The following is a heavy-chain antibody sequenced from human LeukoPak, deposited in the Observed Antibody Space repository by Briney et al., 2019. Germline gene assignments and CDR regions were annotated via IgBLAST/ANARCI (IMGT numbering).Heavy chain of an antibody. Sequence: GRSLRLSCAASGFTFSSYAMHWVRQAPGKGLEWVAVLSYDGGNKYYADSVKGRFTISRDNSKNTLYLQMNSLRAEDTAVYYCARDRTLIGGSCLGYWGQGTLVTVSS. D-gene: IGHD2-15*01. CDR3: ARDRTLIGGSCLGY. CDR2: LSYDGGNK. J-gene: IGHJ4*02. V-gene: IGHV3-30*04. CDR1: GFTFSSYA.